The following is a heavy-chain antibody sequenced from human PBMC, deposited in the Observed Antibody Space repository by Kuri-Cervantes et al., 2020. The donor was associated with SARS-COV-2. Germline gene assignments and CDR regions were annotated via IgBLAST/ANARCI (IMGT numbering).Heavy chain of an antibody. D-gene: IGHD6-13*01. J-gene: IGHJ4*02. Sequence: ASVKVSCKASGYTFTGYYMYWVRQAPGQGLEWMGWINPNSGGTNYAQKFQGRVTMTRDTSISTAYMELSSLRSEDTAVYYCARDSGLAAAGLFDYWGQGTLVTVSS. CDR3: ARDSGLAAAGLFDY. CDR1: GYTFTGYY. V-gene: IGHV1-2*02. CDR2: INPNSGGT.